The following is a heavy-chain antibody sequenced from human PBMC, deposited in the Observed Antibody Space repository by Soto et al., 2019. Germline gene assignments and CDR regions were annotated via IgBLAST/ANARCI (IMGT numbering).Heavy chain of an antibody. CDR2: IHSDGSST. V-gene: IGHV3-74*01. J-gene: IGHJ3*01. CDR1: GFTFSYYW. Sequence: EVQLVESGGGLVQPGESLRLSCAASGFTFSYYWMHWVRQAPGKGLVWVSRIHSDGSSTTYADSVKGRFSISRDNARNTVYLQLNSLSAEDTAVYYCARGDRGAFDLWGQGTVLPVSS. CDR3: ARGDRGAFDL. D-gene: IGHD1-26*01.